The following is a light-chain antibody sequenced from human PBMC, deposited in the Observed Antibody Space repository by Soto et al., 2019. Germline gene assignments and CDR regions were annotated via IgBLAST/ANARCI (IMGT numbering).Light chain of an antibody. V-gene: IGKV3-20*01. J-gene: IGKJ1*01. CDR1: QSISSNF. CDR2: GAS. CDR3: QQYGSSGT. Sequence: EIVLTQSPGPLSLSPGEGATLSCRASQSISSNFLAWYQQKRGQAPRLLIHGASNRATGIPDRFSGSGSGTDFTLTITRLEPEDFAVYYCQQYGSSGTFGQGTKVDI.